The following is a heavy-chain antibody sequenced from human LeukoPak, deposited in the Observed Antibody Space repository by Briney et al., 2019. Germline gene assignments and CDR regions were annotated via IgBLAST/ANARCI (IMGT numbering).Heavy chain of an antibody. J-gene: IGHJ5*02. Sequence: GGSLRLSCAASRFTFSSYAMSWVRQAPGKGLEWVSTISGGGGSTYYADSVKGRFTISRDNSKNTLYLQMNSLRADDTAVYYCARSPTAINGYFDPWGQGTLVTVSS. CDR3: ARSPTAINGYFDP. CDR2: ISGGGGST. V-gene: IGHV3-23*01. CDR1: RFTFSSYA. D-gene: IGHD2-2*01.